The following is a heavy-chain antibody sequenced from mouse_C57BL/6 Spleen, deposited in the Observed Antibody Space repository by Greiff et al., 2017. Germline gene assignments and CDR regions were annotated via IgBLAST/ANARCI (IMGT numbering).Heavy chain of an antibody. CDR1: GYTFTSYW. CDR2: IDISDSYT. CDR3: ARRVNYFDY. Sequence: QVQLQQPGAELVMPGASVKLSCKASGYTFTSYWMHWVKQRPGQGLEWIGEIDISDSYTNYNQTFKGKSTLTVDKSSSTAYMQLSSLTSEDSAVYYCARRVNYFDYWGQGTTLTVSS. V-gene: IGHV1-69*01. J-gene: IGHJ2*01.